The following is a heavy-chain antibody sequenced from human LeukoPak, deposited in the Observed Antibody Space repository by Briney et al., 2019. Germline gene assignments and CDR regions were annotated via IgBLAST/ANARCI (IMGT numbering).Heavy chain of an antibody. CDR3: AREGTSGTHLNWFDP. CDR1: GGSISSIYW. CDR2: IDDSGST. V-gene: IGHV4-4*02. Sequence: SETLSLTCAVSGGSISSIYWSTWVRQPPGKGLEWIGEIDDSGSTNYNPSLKSRVTISVDTSKNQFSLKLSSVTAADTAVYYCAREGTSGTHLNWFDPWGQGTLVTVSS. J-gene: IGHJ5*02. D-gene: IGHD1-1*01.